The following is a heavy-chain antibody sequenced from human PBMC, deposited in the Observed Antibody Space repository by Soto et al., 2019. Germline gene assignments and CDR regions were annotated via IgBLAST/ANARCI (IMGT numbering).Heavy chain of an antibody. D-gene: IGHD4-17*01. CDR2: IIPIFGTA. CDR1: GGTFSSYA. V-gene: IGHV1-69*12. CDR3: ASNYGDNRYYYGMDV. Sequence: QVQLVQSGAEVKKPGSSVKVSCKASGGTFSSYAISWVRQAPGQGLEWMGGIIPIFGTADYAQKFQGRVTTIADESTTTTYLELSSLRSEDTAVYYFASNYGDNRYYYGMDVWGQGTTVNVSS. J-gene: IGHJ6*02.